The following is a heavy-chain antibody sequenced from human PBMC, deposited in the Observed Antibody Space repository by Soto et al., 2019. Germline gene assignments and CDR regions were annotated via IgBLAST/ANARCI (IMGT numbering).Heavy chain of an antibody. CDR1: GGSISSSSYY. CDR2: IYYSGST. D-gene: IGHD6-13*01. CDR3: ARSGGSSWYGWWFDP. V-gene: IGHV4-39*01. J-gene: IGHJ5*02. Sequence: SETLSLTCTVSGGSISSSSYYWGWIRQPPGKGLEWIGSIYYSGSTYYNPSLKSRVTISVDTSKNQFSLKLSSVTAADTAVYYCARSGGSSWYGWWFDPWGQGTLVTVSS.